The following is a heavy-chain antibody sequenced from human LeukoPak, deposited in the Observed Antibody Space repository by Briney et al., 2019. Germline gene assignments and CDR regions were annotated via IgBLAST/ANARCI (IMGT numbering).Heavy chain of an antibody. D-gene: IGHD1-1*01. CDR2: INPSGGST. J-gene: IGHJ6*02. CDR1: GYTFTSYY. V-gene: IGHV1-46*01. Sequence: GASVNVSCKASGYTFTSYYMHWVRQAPGQGLEGMGIINPSGGSTSYAQKFQGRVTMTRDTSTSAVYMELSSLRSEDTAVYYCARDNWNDNGMDVWGQGTTVTVSS. CDR3: ARDNWNDNGMDV.